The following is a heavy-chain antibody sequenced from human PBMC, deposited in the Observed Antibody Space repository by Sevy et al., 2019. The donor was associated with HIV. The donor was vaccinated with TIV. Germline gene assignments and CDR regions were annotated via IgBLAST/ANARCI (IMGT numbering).Heavy chain of an antibody. V-gene: IGHV4-34*01. CDR1: GGSFSGYY. CDR2: INHSGST. D-gene: IGHD3-10*01. CDR3: ARAGPLGSGSYYFDY. J-gene: IGHJ4*02. Sequence: SETLSLTCAVYGGSFSGYYWSWIRQPPGKGLEWIGEINHSGSTNYNPSLKSRVTISVDTSKNQFSLKLSSVTAADTAVYYCARAGPLGSGSYYFDYRGQGTLVTVSS.